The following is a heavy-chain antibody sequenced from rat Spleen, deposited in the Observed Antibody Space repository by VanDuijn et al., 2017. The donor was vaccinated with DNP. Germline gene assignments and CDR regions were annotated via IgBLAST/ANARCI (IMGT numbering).Heavy chain of an antibody. Sequence: QVQLKESGPGLVQPSQTLSLTCTVSGFSLTSYGVSWVRQPPGKGLEWIAAISNGGSTDYNSALKSRLSISRDTSKSQVFLKMNSLQTEDTATYYCASTLVNYGTYGYYAMDAWGQGTSVTVSS. CDR2: ISNGGST. D-gene: IGHD1-3*01. J-gene: IGHJ4*01. CDR1: GFSLTSYG. CDR3: ASTLVNYGTYGYYAMDA. V-gene: IGHV2S12*01.